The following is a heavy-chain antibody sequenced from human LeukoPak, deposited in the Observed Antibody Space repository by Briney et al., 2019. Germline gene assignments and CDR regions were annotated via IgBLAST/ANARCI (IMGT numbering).Heavy chain of an antibody. J-gene: IGHJ4*02. D-gene: IGHD5-12*01. CDR2: ITGSGGST. CDR1: GFTFSSYG. CDR3: ARDGGGYEY. V-gene: IGHV3-23*01. Sequence: PGGSLRLSCAASGFTFSSYGMSWVRQAPGKGLEWVSAITGSGGSTYYAKSAKGRFTISRDNSKNSLYLQMNSLRAEDTAVYYCARDGGGYEYWGQGTLVTVSS.